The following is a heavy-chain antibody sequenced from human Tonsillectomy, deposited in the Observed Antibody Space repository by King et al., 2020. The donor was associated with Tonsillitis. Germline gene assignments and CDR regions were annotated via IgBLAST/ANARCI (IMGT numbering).Heavy chain of an antibody. CDR2: INHSENT. CDR3: ARGAVGATRGLFDY. Sequence: VQLQQWGAGLLKPSETLSLTCAVYGGSFSGYYWTWIRQPPGKGLEWIGEINHSENTSYKSSLKSRVTVSVDTSKNQFSLEVSSVTAADTAVYYCARGAVGATRGLFDYWGQGTLVRVFS. V-gene: IGHV4-34*01. D-gene: IGHD1-26*01. J-gene: IGHJ4*02. CDR1: GGSFSGYY.